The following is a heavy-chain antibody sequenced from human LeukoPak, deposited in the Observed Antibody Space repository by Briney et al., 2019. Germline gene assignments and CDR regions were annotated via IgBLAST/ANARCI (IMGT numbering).Heavy chain of an antibody. CDR2: INHSGST. Sequence: PSETLSLTCAVYGGSFSGYYWSWIRQPPGKGLEWIGEINHSGSTNYNPSLKSRVTISVDTSKNQFSLKLSSVTAADTAVYYCARGNSSWYYLDYWGQGTLVTVSS. CDR3: ARGNSSWYYLDY. V-gene: IGHV4-34*01. CDR1: GGSFSGYY. J-gene: IGHJ4*02. D-gene: IGHD6-13*01.